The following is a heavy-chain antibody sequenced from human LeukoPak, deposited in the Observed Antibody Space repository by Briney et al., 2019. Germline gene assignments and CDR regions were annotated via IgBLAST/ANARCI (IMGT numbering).Heavy chain of an antibody. Sequence: GGSLRLSCAASGFTFSSYGMHWVRQAPGKGLEWVAFIRYDGSNKYYADSVKGRFTISRDNSKNTLYLQMNSLRAEDTAVYYCAKDLRAAGTLRKVVTANPAFDYWGQGTLVTVSS. D-gene: IGHD2-21*02. CDR3: AKDLRAAGTLRKVVTANPAFDY. CDR2: IRYDGSNK. V-gene: IGHV3-30*02. J-gene: IGHJ4*02. CDR1: GFTFSSYG.